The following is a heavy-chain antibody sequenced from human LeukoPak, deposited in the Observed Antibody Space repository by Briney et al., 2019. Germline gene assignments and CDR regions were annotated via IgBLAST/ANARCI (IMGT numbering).Heavy chain of an antibody. V-gene: IGHV3-48*04. CDR2: ISSSSSTI. J-gene: IGHJ5*02. CDR3: ARVLMVQQNWFDP. Sequence: GGSPRLSCAASGFTFSSYSMNWVRQAPGKGLEWVSYISSSSSTIYYADSVKGRFTISRDNAKNSLYLQMNSLRAEDTAVYYCARVLMVQQNWFDPWGQGTLVTVSS. CDR1: GFTFSSYS. D-gene: IGHD2-8*01.